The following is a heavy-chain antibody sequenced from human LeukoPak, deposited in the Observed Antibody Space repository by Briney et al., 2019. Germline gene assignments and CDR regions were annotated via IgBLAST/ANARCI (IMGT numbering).Heavy chain of an antibody. J-gene: IGHJ3*02. CDR2: IYYSGST. D-gene: IGHD3-22*01. V-gene: IGHV4-59*01. CDR3: ARDRDTMIGDAFDI. CDR1: GGSISSYY. Sequence: TASETLSLTCTVSGGSISSYYWSWIRQPPGKGLEWIGYIYYSGSTNYNPSLKSRVTISVDTSKNQFSLKLSSVTAADTAVYYCARDRDTMIGDAFDIWGQGTIVTVSS.